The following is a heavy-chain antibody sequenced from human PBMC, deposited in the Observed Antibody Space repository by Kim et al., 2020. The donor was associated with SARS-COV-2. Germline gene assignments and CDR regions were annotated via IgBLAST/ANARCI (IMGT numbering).Heavy chain of an antibody. D-gene: IGHD5-12*01. J-gene: IGHJ6*02. Sequence: SQTLSLTCAISGDSVSSNSAAWNWIRQSPSRGLEWLGRTYYRSKWYNDYAVSVKSRITINPDTSKNQFSLQLNSVTPEDTAVYYCARGVDIVATIRRYYYYGMDVWGQGTTVTVSS. CDR2: TYYRSKWYN. CDR1: GDSVSSNSAA. CDR3: ARGVDIVATIRRYYYYGMDV. V-gene: IGHV6-1*01.